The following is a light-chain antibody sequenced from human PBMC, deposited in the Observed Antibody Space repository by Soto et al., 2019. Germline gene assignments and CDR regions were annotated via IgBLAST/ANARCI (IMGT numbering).Light chain of an antibody. J-gene: IGKJ5*01. CDR2: GAS. CDR1: QTMSSSY. CDR3: QQYGSSPIT. Sequence: EIVLTQSPVTLSLSPGERATLSCRASQTMSSSYLAWYQQRPGQAPRLLIYGASSRATDIPDRFSGSGSGTDFTLTISRLEPEEFAVYYCQQYGSSPITFGQGTRLEIK. V-gene: IGKV3-20*01.